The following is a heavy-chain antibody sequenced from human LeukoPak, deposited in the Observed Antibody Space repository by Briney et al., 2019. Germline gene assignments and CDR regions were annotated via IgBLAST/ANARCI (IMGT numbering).Heavy chain of an antibody. J-gene: IGHJ5*02. CDR2: IYYSGST. CDR1: GGSISSSSYY. D-gene: IGHD2-15*01. V-gene: IGHV4-39*01. CDR3: ARIRYCSGGSCS. Sequence: SETLSLTCTVSGGSISSSSYYWGWIRQPPGKGLEWVGSIYYSGSTYYNPSLKSRVTISVDTSKNQFSLKLSSVTAADTAVYYCARIRYCSGGSCSWGQGTLVTVSS.